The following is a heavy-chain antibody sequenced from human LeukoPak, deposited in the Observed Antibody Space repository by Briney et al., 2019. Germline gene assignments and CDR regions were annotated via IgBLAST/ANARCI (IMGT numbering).Heavy chain of an antibody. CDR3: AKTYYYGSGSYFDY. CDR2: ISYDGSNK. Sequence: TGGSLRLSCAASGFTFSSYAMHWVRQAPGKGLEWVAVISYDGSNKYYADSVKGRFTISRDNSKNTLYLQMNSLRAEDTAVYYCAKTYYYGSGSYFDYWGQGTLVTVSS. D-gene: IGHD3-10*01. V-gene: IGHV3-30-3*01. J-gene: IGHJ4*02. CDR1: GFTFSSYA.